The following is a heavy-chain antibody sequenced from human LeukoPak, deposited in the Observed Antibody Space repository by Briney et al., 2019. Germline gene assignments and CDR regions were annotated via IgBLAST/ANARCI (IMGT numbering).Heavy chain of an antibody. CDR1: GFTFSSYS. V-gene: IGHV3-21*01. CDR2: ISSSSSYI. CDR3: ASFGAMRASGDY. J-gene: IGHJ4*02. Sequence: PGGSLRLSCAASGFTFSSYSMNWVRQAPGKGLEWVSSISSSSSYIYYADSVKGRFTISRDNAKNSLYLQMNSLRAEDTAVYYCASFGAMRASGDYWGQGTLVTVSS. D-gene: IGHD3-3*01.